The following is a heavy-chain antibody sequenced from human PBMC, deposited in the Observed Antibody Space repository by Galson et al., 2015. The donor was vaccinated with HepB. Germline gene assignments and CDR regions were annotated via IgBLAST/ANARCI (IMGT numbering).Heavy chain of an antibody. V-gene: IGHV3-33*01. CDR2: IWYDGSNK. D-gene: IGHD3-10*01. CDR3: ARARGAPPFVDY. J-gene: IGHJ4*02. Sequence: SLRLSCAASGFTFSSYGMHWVRQAPGKGLEWVAVIWYDGSNKYYADSVKGRFTISRDNSKNTLYLQMDSLRAEDTAVYYCARARGAPPFVDYWGQGTLVTVSS. CDR1: GFTFSSYG.